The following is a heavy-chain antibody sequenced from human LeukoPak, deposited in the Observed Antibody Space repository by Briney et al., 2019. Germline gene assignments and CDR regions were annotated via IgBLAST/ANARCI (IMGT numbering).Heavy chain of an antibody. V-gene: IGHV3-7*01. CDR3: AREEYGDHLW. Sequence: GGSLSISWAATGLSCGREWMSWVRQAPGKGLEWVANIKQDGSDKYYVDSVKGRFTISRDNAKNSLYLQMNSLRAEDTAVYYCAREEYGDHLWWGQGTPVTVSS. CDR2: IKQDGSDK. D-gene: IGHD4-17*01. CDR1: GLSCGREW. J-gene: IGHJ4*02.